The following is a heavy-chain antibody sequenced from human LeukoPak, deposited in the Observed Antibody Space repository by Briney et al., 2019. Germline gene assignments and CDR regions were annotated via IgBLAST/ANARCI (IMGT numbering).Heavy chain of an antibody. CDR1: GGSFSGYY. J-gene: IGHJ4*02. D-gene: IGHD4/OR15-4a*01. CDR2: IYHSGST. Sequence: SETLSLTCAAYGGSFSGYYWSWIRQPPGKGLEWIGSIYHSGSTYYNPSLKSRVTISVDTSKNQFSLKLSSVTAADTAVYYCARRAGAYSHPYDYWGQGTLVTVSS. V-gene: IGHV4-34*01. CDR3: ARRAGAYSHPYDY.